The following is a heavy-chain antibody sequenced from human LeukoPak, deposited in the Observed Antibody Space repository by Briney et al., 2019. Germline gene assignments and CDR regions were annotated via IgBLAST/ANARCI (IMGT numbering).Heavy chain of an antibody. V-gene: IGHV3-7*01. D-gene: IGHD6-19*01. CDR2: IKQDGSEK. Sequence: GGTLRLSCAASGFTFSSYWMSWVRQAPGKGLEWVANIKQDGSEKYYVDSVKGRFTISRDNAKNSLYLQMNSLRAEDTAVYYCARAAGYSSGWYGDAFDIWGQGTMVTVSS. CDR1: GFTFSSYW. J-gene: IGHJ3*02. CDR3: ARAAGYSSGWYGDAFDI.